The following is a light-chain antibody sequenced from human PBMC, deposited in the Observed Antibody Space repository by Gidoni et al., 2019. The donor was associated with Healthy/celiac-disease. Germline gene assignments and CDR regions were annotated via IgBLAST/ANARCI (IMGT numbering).Light chain of an antibody. Sequence: IQMTQSPSSLSASVGDRVTITCRASQSISSYLNWYPQKPGKAPKLLIYAASSLQIVVPSRFSRSRSGTDFTLTISSLQPEDFATYYCQQSYSTLSVTFGQGTKVEIK. CDR2: AAS. CDR1: QSISSY. V-gene: IGKV1-39*01. J-gene: IGKJ1*01. CDR3: QQSYSTLSVT.